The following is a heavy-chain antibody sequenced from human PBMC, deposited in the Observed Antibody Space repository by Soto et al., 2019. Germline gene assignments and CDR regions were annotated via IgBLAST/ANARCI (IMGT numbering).Heavy chain of an antibody. CDR2: IYYSGST. CDR3: ARHEGSGYLFDY. Sequence: PSETLSLTCTVSGGSISSSSYYWGWIRQPPGKGLEWIGSIYYSGSTYYNPSLKSRVTISVDTSKNQFSLKLSSVTAADTAVYYCARHEGSGYLFDYWGQGTLVNVSS. D-gene: IGHD3-22*01. J-gene: IGHJ4*02. V-gene: IGHV4-39*01. CDR1: GGSISSSSYY.